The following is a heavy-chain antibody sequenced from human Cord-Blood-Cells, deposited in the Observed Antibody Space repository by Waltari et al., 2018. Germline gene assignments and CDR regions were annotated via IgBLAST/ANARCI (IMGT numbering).Heavy chain of an antibody. CDR1: GGSYSGYY. CDR3: ARGINDYSNYYFDY. D-gene: IGHD4-4*01. V-gene: IGHV4-34*01. CDR2: INHSGST. Sequence: QVQLQQWGAGMLQPPETLSPTCAVHGGSYSGYYRSWLRQPPGKGLEWLGEINHSGSTNYNPSLKSRFTISVDTSKNQFSLKLSSVTAADTAVYYCARGINDYSNYYFDYWGQGTLVTVSS. J-gene: IGHJ4*02.